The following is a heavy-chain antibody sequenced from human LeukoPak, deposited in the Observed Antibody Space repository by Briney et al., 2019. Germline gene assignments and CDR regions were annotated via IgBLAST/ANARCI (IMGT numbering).Heavy chain of an antibody. CDR2: ISSSTRYI. V-gene: IGHV3-21*01. Sequence: GGSLRLSCAASGFTFSTYNMNWVRQAPGKGLEWVSYISSSTRYIYYADLVRGRFTISRDNAKNSLYLQMNNLRAEDTAVYLCVGYESSWYVVDYFYGLDVWGQGTTVTVSS. CDR1: GFTFSTYN. J-gene: IGHJ6*02. CDR3: VGYESSWYVVDYFYGLDV. D-gene: IGHD6-13*01.